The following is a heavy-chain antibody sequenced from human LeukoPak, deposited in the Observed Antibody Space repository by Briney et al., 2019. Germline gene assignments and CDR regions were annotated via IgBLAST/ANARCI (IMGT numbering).Heavy chain of an antibody. D-gene: IGHD2/OR15-2a*01. CDR3: TRGNLDGSPGDY. CDR1: GFIFSNYA. Sequence: GGPLRLSCAASGFIFSNYALDWVRQAPGKGREWVAAISSSSSYIYYADSLKGRFTISRDNAKNSLYLQLNSLSGEDTAVYYCTRGNLDGSPGDYWGQGTLVIVSS. J-gene: IGHJ4*02. V-gene: IGHV3-21*01. CDR2: ISSSSSYI.